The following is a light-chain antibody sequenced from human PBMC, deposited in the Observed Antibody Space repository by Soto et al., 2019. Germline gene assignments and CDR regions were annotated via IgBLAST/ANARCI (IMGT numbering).Light chain of an antibody. CDR3: SSSTAKSSLI. CDR2: EVR. Sequence: QSALTQPASVSGSPGQSITISCAGTMRDVGAYNLVSWYQQHPGRAPQHIIYEVRNRPSGISFRFSGSKSGNTASLTISGLQAEDEADYYCSSSTAKSSLIFGGGTKLTVL. V-gene: IGLV2-14*01. J-gene: IGLJ2*01. CDR1: MRDVGAYNL.